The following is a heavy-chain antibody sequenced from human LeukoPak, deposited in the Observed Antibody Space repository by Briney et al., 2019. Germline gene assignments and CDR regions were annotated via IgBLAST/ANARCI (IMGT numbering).Heavy chain of an antibody. CDR2: SYTSGST. CDR1: GDSISSGFYY. D-gene: IGHD6-19*01. J-gene: IGHJ4*02. Sequence: ASQTLSLTCTVSGDSISSGFYYWSWIRQPAGKGLEWIGRSYTSGSTNYNPSLKSRVTISVDTSKNQFSLKLSSVTAADTAVYYCARDHPSGIAVAAFDYWGQGTLVTVSS. CDR3: ARDHPSGIAVAAFDY. V-gene: IGHV4-61*02.